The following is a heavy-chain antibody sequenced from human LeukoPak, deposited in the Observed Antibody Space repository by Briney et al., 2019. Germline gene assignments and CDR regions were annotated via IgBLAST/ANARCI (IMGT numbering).Heavy chain of an antibody. Sequence: GGSLRLSCAASGFTFSNYAMNWIRQAPGKGLEWVSGIGDSGDNTYYADSVKGRFTISRDNSKNTLYLQMASLRAEDTAVYYCAKEGYYYGGSGYYLFEYWGQETLVTVSS. CDR3: AKEGYYYGGSGYYLFEY. CDR1: GFTFSNYA. D-gene: IGHD3-22*01. J-gene: IGHJ4*02. CDR2: IGDSGDNT. V-gene: IGHV3-23*01.